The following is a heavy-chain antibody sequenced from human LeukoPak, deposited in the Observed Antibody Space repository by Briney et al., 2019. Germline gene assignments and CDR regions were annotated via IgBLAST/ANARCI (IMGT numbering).Heavy chain of an antibody. CDR1: GFTFDGHA. CDR3: VKGTYPLFDY. J-gene: IGHJ4*02. V-gene: IGHV3-43*02. Sequence: GESLKISCAASGFTFDGHAIHWVRQAPGRGLDWVSLISGDGGSTYYADSVKGRFTISRDNSKDSLYLQMNSLRTEDTALYYCVKGTYPLFDYWGQGTLVTVSS. CDR2: ISGDGGST.